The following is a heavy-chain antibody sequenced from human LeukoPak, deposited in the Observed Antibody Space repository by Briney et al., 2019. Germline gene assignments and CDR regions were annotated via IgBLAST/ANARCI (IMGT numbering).Heavy chain of an antibody. J-gene: IGHJ4*02. Sequence: PGGSLRLSCAASGFTFSDYYMSWIRQAPGKGLEWVSYISSSGSTIYYADSVKGRFTISRDNAKNTLYLQMNSLRAEDTAVYYCAKDQGITMVRGVTRYYFDYWGQGTLVTVSS. CDR2: ISSSGSTI. D-gene: IGHD3-10*01. CDR1: GFTFSDYY. V-gene: IGHV3-11*01. CDR3: AKDQGITMVRGVTRYYFDY.